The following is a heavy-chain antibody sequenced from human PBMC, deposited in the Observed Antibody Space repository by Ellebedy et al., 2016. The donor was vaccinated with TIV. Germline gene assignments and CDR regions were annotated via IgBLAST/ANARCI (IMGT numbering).Heavy chain of an antibody. Sequence: GESLKISXAASGFIFSSYAMTWVRQAPGKGLEWVSAISGSGYSTYYGDSVKGRFTISRDNSKSTLYLQMNSLRVDDTAVYYCAKDPSVCSSISCYYDLGFWGQGILVTVSS. V-gene: IGHV3-23*01. J-gene: IGHJ4*02. D-gene: IGHD2-2*01. CDR1: GFIFSSYA. CDR3: AKDPSVCSSISCYYDLGF. CDR2: ISGSGYST.